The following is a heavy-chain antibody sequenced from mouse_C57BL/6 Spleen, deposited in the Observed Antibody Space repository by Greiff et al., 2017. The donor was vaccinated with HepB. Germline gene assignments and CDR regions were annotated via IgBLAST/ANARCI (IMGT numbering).Heavy chain of an antibody. D-gene: IGHD2-4*01. CDR3: ARSYDYDRNYAMDY. Sequence: VQLQQSVAELVRPGASVKLSCTASGFNIKNPYMHWVKQRPEQGLEWIGRIDPANGNTKYAPKFQGKATITADTSSNTAYLQLSSLTSEDTAIYYCARSYDYDRNYAMDYWGQGTSVTVSS. CDR2: IDPANGNT. J-gene: IGHJ4*01. V-gene: IGHV14-3*01. CDR1: GFNIKNPY.